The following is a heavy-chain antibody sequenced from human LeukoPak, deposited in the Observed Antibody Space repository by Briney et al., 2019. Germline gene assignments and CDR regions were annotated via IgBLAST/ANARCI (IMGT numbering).Heavy chain of an antibody. V-gene: IGHV4-31*03. CDR2: IYYSGST. D-gene: IGHD3-3*01. J-gene: IGHJ5*02. Sequence: TPSETLSLTCTVSGGSISSGGYYWSWIRQHPGKGLEWIGYIYYSGSTYYNPSLKSRVTISVDTSKNQFSLKLSSVTAADTAVYYCAGALPATYYDFWSGRNWFDPWGQGTLVTVSS. CDR3: AGALPATYYDFWSGRNWFDP. CDR1: GGSISSGGYY.